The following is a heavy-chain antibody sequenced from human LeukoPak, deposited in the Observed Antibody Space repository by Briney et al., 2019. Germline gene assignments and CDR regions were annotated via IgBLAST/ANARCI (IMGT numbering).Heavy chain of an antibody. J-gene: IGHJ6*03. D-gene: IGHD1-14*01. Sequence: RASVKVSCKASGDSLSSHGFTWVRQAPGQGLEWMGGIIPMFGTVKYAQNFQGRVTITADESTSTAYMDLSSLRSEDTAVYYCARVTRIGQPPYFYYMDVWGKGTTVTVSS. CDR3: ARVTRIGQPPYFYYMDV. V-gene: IGHV1-69*13. CDR2: IIPMFGTV. CDR1: GDSLSSHG.